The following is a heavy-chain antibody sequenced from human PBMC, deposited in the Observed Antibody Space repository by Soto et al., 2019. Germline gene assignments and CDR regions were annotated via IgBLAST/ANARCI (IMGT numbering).Heavy chain of an antibody. CDR1: GYTFSSYA. CDR3: ARDTGDGTFDF. V-gene: IGHV1-3*01. D-gene: IGHD7-27*01. J-gene: IGHJ4*02. Sequence: ASVKVSCKASGYTFSSYAMHWVRQAPGQRLEWMGWINAGYGNAKSSQKFQDRVTISRGTSASTAYMELTSLRSEDTAVYYCARDTGDGTFDFWGQGTLVTVSS. CDR2: INAGYGNA.